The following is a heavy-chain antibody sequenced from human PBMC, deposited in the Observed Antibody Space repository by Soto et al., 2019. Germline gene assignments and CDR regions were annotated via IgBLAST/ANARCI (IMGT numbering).Heavy chain of an antibody. D-gene: IGHD3-16*01. Sequence: LSYAASGFIFSSDARCWIRQSPGKGLEAVAVISYDGSNKYHADPVKGRFTISRDNSKNTLYLQMTSLRAEDTAVYYWASALGEYVAFDILGQGTMVTVS. CDR1: GFIFSSDA. J-gene: IGHJ3*02. CDR2: ISYDGSNK. V-gene: IGHV3-30-3*01. CDR3: ASALGEYVAFDI.